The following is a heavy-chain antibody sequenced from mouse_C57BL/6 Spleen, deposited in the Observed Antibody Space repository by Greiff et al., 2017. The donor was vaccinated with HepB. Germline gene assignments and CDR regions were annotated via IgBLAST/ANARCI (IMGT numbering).Heavy chain of an antibody. J-gene: IGHJ4*01. Sequence: VKLMESGPELVKPGASVKISCKASGYAFSSSWMNWVKQRPGKGLEWIGRIYPGDGDTNYNGKFKGKATLTADKSSSTDYMQLSSLTSEDSAVYFCARKGAGYAMDYWGQGTSVTVSS. CDR2: IYPGDGDT. D-gene: IGHD3-3*01. CDR3: ARKGAGYAMDY. CDR1: GYAFSSSW. V-gene: IGHV1-82*01.